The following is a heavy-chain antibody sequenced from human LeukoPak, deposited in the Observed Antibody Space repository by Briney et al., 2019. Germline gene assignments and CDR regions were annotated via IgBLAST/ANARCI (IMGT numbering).Heavy chain of an antibody. J-gene: IGHJ6*03. CDR2: INPSGSIT. D-gene: IGHD3-3*02. CDR1: GNTLTDYY. CDR3: ARSPPLDSSGPYYYHYYMDV. V-gene: IGHV1-46*01. Sequence: ASVKVSCKASGNTLTDYYIRWVRQAPGQGLEWMGVINPSGSITTYSLKLKGRVTVTRDMSTSTVYMEMSSLRSDDTAVYFCARSPPLDSSGPYYYHYYMDVWGEGTTVTVSS.